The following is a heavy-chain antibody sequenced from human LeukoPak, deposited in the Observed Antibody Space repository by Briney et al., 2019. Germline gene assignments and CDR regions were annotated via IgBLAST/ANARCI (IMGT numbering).Heavy chain of an antibody. V-gene: IGHV3-74*01. CDR3: GRESNSWSWYGPDQ. J-gene: IGHJ4*02. D-gene: IGHD1-26*01. Sequence: PGGSLRLSCAASGFTFSSYWLHWIRQAPGKGLVWVSRITSDGSDTVYADSVKGRFTISRDNSKNTLYLQMDSLRAEDTAVYYCGRESNSWSWYGPDQWGQGTLVTVSS. CDR2: ITSDGSDT. CDR1: GFTFSSYW.